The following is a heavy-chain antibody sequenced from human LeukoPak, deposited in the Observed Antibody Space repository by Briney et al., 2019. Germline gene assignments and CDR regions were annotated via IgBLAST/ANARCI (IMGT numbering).Heavy chain of an antibody. Sequence: GGSLRLSCTASGFTFGDYAMSWVRQAPGKGLEWVGFIRSKAYGGTTEYAASVNGRFTISRDDSKSIAYLQMNSLKTEDTAVYYCTRSPDYYDSSGYWGVPDYWGQGTLVTVSS. CDR3: TRSPDYYDSSGYWGVPDY. V-gene: IGHV3-49*04. CDR2: IRSKAYGGTT. CDR1: GFTFGDYA. J-gene: IGHJ4*02. D-gene: IGHD3-22*01.